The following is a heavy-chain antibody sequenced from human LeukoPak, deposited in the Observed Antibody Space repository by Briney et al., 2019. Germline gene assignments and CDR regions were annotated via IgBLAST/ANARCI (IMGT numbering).Heavy chain of an antibody. CDR2: ISSSGSTI. CDR1: GFTFSDYY. D-gene: IGHD6-13*01. J-gene: IGHJ6*03. V-gene: IGHV3-11*01. Sequence: KPGGSLRLSCAASGFTFSDYYMSWIRQAPGKGLEWVSYISSSGSTIYYADSVKGRFTISRDNAKNSLYLQMNSLRAEDTAVYYCARDQDSSSSYDYYYYYMDVWGKGTTVTASS. CDR3: ARDQDSSSSYDYYYYYMDV.